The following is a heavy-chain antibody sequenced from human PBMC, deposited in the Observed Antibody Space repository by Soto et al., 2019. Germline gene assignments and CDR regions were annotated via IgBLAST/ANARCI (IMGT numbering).Heavy chain of an antibody. D-gene: IGHD2-15*01. J-gene: IGHJ6*02. CDR3: ARHYCSGGSCYSAPNYYYYYGMDV. Sequence: PGESLKISCKASGYSFSSYWIGWVRQMPGKGLEWMGIIYPGDSDTKYSPSVQGQVTISADKSISTAYLQWSSLKASDTAMYYCARHYCSGGSCYSAPNYYYYYGMDVWGQGTTVTVSS. CDR1: GYSFSSYW. V-gene: IGHV5-51*01. CDR2: IYPGDSDT.